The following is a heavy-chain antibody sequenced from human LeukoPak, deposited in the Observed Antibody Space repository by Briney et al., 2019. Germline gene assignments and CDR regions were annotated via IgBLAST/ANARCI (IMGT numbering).Heavy chain of an antibody. CDR2: ICGSGGLT. CDR1: GFTFRSYA. V-gene: IGHV3-23*01. D-gene: IGHD6-13*01. CDR3: AEDVTYSSDWYGGIDY. Sequence: GGSLRLSCAASGFTFRSYAMSWVRQAPGKGREWVSAICGSGGLTYYAASVKGRFTISRDSSRNTLYLQMNNLRADDTAVYYCAEDVTYSSDWYGGIDYWGQGTLVTVSS. J-gene: IGHJ4*02.